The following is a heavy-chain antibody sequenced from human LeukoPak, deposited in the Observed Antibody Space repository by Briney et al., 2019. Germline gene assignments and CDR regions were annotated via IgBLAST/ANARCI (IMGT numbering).Heavy chain of an antibody. J-gene: IGHJ5*02. CDR2: ISSSSSYI. Sequence: PGGSLRLSCAASGFTFSSYSMNWVRQAPGKGLEWVSSISSSSSYIYYADSVKGRFTISRDNAENSLYLQMNSLRAEDTAVYYCARGNPYGDYDWFDPWGQGTLVTVSS. CDR3: ARGNPYGDYDWFDP. CDR1: GFTFSSYS. V-gene: IGHV3-21*01. D-gene: IGHD4-17*01.